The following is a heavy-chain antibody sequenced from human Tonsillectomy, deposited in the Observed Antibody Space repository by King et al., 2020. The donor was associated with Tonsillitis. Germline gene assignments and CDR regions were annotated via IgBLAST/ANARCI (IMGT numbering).Heavy chain of an antibody. Sequence: QVQLVESGAEVKKPGASVKVSCKASGYTFTGYYMHWVRQAPGQGLEWMGWINPNSGGTNYAQKVQGRVTMTRDTSISTAFMELSRLRSDDTAVYYCARDLLGYCSSTSCRHFYYFDYWGQGTLVTVSS. J-gene: IGHJ4*02. CDR1: GYTFTGYY. V-gene: IGHV1-2*02. CDR2: INPNSGGT. D-gene: IGHD2-2*01. CDR3: ARDLLGYCSSTSCRHFYYFDY.